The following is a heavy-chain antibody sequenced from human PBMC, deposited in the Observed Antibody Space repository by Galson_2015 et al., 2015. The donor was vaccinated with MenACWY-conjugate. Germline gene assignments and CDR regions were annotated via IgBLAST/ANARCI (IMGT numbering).Heavy chain of an antibody. Sequence: QSGAEVKKSGESLTISCQGSGYSFTAYWIAWVRQMPGRGLVWVGLISPGDTNTRYSPSFQGQVTISAGKSISTAYLQWSSLKASDTAMYYCARHPPGGRGLDVWGQGTTVTVSS. J-gene: IGHJ6*02. CDR1: GYSFTAYW. D-gene: IGHD1-26*01. CDR2: ISPGDTNT. V-gene: IGHV5-51*01. CDR3: ARHPPGGRGLDV.